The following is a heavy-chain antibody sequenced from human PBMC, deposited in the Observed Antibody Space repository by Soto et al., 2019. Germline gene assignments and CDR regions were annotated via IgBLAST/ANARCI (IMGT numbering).Heavy chain of an antibody. CDR1: GFAVSSND. Sequence: TGGSLRLSCAASGFAVSSNDVTWVRQAPGKGLEWVSLLYTGGKTDYAASVKGRFSLSRDNVKNIVFLQMNSLRVEDTSVYYCASAGWLGAYGMDVWGQGTTVTVSS. J-gene: IGHJ6*02. V-gene: IGHV3-53*01. CDR2: LYTGGKT. D-gene: IGHD3-10*01. CDR3: ASAGWLGAYGMDV.